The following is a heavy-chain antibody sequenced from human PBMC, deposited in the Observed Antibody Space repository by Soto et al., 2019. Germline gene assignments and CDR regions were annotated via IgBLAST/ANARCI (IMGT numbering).Heavy chain of an antibody. V-gene: IGHV1-18*01. CDR1: GFTFTTYG. J-gene: IGHJ6*02. CDR3: ARGGRDGMDV. D-gene: IGHD3-10*01. Sequence: QVQLVQCGAEVKKPGASVKVSCKASGFTFTTYGFTWVRQAPGQGLEWMGWISAYNGNTNYAQKFQGRVTMTTDTSTSTVYLELRSLTSDDTAVYYCARGGRDGMDVWGQGTTVTLSS. CDR2: ISAYNGNT.